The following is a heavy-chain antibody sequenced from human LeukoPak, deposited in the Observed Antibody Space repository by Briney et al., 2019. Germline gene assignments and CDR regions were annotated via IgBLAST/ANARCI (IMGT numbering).Heavy chain of an antibody. D-gene: IGHD5-18*01. CDR2: ISGSGGST. CDR3: AKGVGYSYGFDY. V-gene: IGHV3-23*01. CDR1: GFTFSSYA. Sequence: GGSLILSCAASGFTFSSYAMSWVRQAPGKGLEWVSAISGSGGSTYYADSVKGRFTISRDNSKNTLYLQMNSLRAEDTAVYYCAKGVGYSYGFDYWGQGTLVTVSS. J-gene: IGHJ4*02.